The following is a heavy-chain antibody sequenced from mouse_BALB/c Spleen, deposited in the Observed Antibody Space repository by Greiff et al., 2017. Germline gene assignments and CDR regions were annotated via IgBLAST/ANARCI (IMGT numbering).Heavy chain of an antibody. CDR2: ISYDGSN. CDR1: GYSITSGYY. Sequence: EVKLMESGPGLVKPSQSLSLTCSVTGYSITSGYYWNWIRQFPGNKLEWMGYISYDGSNNYYPSLKNRISITRDTSKNQFFLKLNSVTTEDTATYYCARDPLDYWGQGTTLTVSS. V-gene: IGHV3-6*02. J-gene: IGHJ2*01. CDR3: ARDPLDY.